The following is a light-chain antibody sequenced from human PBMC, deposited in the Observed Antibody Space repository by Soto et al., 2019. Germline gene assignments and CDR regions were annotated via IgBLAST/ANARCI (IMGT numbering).Light chain of an antibody. CDR3: QQYNTYPWT. CDR1: QSISSW. J-gene: IGKJ1*01. CDR2: DAS. V-gene: IGKV1-5*01. Sequence: DIQMTQSPATLSASVGDRVTITCRASQSISSWLAWYQQKPGKVPKLLIDDASSLESGVPSRFSGSGSGTGFTLTISSLQPDDFATYYCQQYNTYPWTFGQGTKVDI.